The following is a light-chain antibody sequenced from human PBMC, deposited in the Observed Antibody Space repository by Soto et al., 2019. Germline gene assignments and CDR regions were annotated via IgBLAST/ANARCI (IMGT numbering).Light chain of an antibody. CDR3: QQSYSSPPWT. Sequence: DIQMTQSPSSLSASVGDRVTISCRASQSISTYLNWYQQKPGTAXRLLIYRASSVKSGVPPRFSGSGSGRDFTLTISSLRPEDIANYFCQQSYSSPPWTFGQGTRLEIK. V-gene: IGKV1-39*01. CDR2: RAS. CDR1: QSISTY. J-gene: IGKJ5*01.